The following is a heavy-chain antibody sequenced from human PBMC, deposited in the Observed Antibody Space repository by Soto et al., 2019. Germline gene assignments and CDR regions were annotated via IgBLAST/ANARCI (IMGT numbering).Heavy chain of an antibody. CDR2: MYYSGNT. V-gene: IGHV4-39*01. Sequence: SETLSLTCSVAGDSFSSGGFYWGWIRQPPGKGLEWIGSMYYSGNTYYNPSLKSRVTISLEMSKSQFSLRLTSVTAADTAVYYCARAPDSWGQGTLVTVSS. CDR3: ARAPDS. J-gene: IGHJ4*02. CDR1: GDSFSSGGFY.